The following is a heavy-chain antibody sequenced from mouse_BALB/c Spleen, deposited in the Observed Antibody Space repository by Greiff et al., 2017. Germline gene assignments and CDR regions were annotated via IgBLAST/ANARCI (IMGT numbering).Heavy chain of an antibody. Sequence: EVKLVESGGGLVKPGGSLKLSCAASGFTFSDYYMYWVRQTPEKRLEWVATISDGGSYTYYPDSVKGRFTISRDNAKNNLYLQMSSLKSEDTAMYYCARDDGNYVFYAMDYWGQGTSVTVSS. D-gene: IGHD2-1*01. J-gene: IGHJ4*01. V-gene: IGHV5-4*02. CDR2: ISDGGSYT. CDR3: ARDDGNYVFYAMDY. CDR1: GFTFSDYY.